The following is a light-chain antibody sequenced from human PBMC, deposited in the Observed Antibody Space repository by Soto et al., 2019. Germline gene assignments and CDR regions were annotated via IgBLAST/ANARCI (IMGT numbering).Light chain of an antibody. Sequence: QSGLTQTASVSGSPGQSITMSCTGSRSDVGGYNYVSWYQQHPGKAPKLMIYGVSNRPSGVSGRFFGSKSGNTASLTISGLQPEDEADYYCSSYRSSIIPVVFGGGTKLTVL. J-gene: IGLJ2*01. CDR3: SSYRSSIIPVV. CDR2: GVS. CDR1: RSDVGGYNY. V-gene: IGLV2-14*01.